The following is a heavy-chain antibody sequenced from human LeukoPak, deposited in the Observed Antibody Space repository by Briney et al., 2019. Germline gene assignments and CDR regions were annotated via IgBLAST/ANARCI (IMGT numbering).Heavy chain of an antibody. Sequence: SETLSLTCAVYGGSFGGYYWSWIRQPPGKGLEWIGEINHSGSTNYNPSLKSRVTISVDTSKNQFSLKLSSVTAADTAVYYCARAVYYGYYYYYGMDVWGQGTTVTVSS. CDR2: INHSGST. J-gene: IGHJ6*02. CDR1: GGSFGGYY. D-gene: IGHD3-10*01. V-gene: IGHV4-34*01. CDR3: ARAVYYGYYYYYGMDV.